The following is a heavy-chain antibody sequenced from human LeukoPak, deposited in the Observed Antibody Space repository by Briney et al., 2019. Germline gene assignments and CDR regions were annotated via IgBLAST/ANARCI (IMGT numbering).Heavy chain of an antibody. CDR2: IYSGGST. CDR3: ARVSGKGSGGYYYGMDV. J-gene: IGHJ6*02. D-gene: IGHD4-23*01. CDR1: GFTVSSNY. V-gene: IGHV3-66*01. Sequence: GSLRLSCAASGFTVSSNYMSWVRQAPGKGLEWVSVIYSGGSTYYADSVKGRFTISRDNSKNTLYLQMNSLRAEDTAVYYCARVSGKGSGGYYYGMDVWGQGTTVTVSS.